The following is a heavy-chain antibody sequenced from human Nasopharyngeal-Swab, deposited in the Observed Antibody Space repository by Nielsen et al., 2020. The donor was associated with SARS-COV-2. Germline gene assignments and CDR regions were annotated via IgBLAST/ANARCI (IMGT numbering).Heavy chain of an antibody. V-gene: IGHV3-33*01. CDR1: GFTFSSYG. CDR2: IWYDGSNK. D-gene: IGHD3-10*01. J-gene: IGHJ4*02. CDR3: ARDFPFGGDVVY. Sequence: GGSLRLSCAASGFTFSSYGMHWVRQAPGKGLEWVAVIWYDGSNKYYADSVKGRFTISRDNSKNTLYLQMYSLRAEGTAVYYCARDFPFGGDVVYWGQGTLVTVSS.